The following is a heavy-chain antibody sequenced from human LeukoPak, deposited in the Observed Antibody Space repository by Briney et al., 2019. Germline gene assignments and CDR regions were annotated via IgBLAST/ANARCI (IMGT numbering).Heavy chain of an antibody. CDR2: IYTSGSI. V-gene: IGHV4-4*07. CDR3: ARAQPAQYCTSTSCYAAFDI. CDR1: GGSISNYY. J-gene: IGHJ3*02. D-gene: IGHD2-2*01. Sequence: SETLSLTCTVSGGSISNYYWSWIRQPAGEALEWIGRIYTSGSINYNPSLKSRVTISVDTSKNQFSLKLSSVTAADTAVYYCARAQPAQYCTSTSCYAAFDIWGQGQWSPSLQ.